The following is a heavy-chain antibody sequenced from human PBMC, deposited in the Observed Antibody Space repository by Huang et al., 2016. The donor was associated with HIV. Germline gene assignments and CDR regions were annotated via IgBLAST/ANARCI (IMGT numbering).Heavy chain of an antibody. D-gene: IGHD6-6*01. Sequence: QVQLVQSGAEVKNPGASVRVSCKASGYTFTDSNIHWVRQAPGQGLEGRGWINPKRGGTSYAQRFQGRVTMTRDTTSSTVHMDLRRIQSDDTAVYFCARDWSFGSSTSPADWGQGTLVTVSS. CDR2: INPKRGGT. CDR3: ARDWSFGSSTSPAD. J-gene: IGHJ4*02. V-gene: IGHV1-2*02. CDR1: GYTFTDSN.